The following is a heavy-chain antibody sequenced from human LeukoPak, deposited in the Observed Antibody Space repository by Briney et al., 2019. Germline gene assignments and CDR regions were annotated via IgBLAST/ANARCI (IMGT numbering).Heavy chain of an antibody. CDR3: ARDQPSSIAVAAAESWFDP. CDR1: GYTFTSYG. D-gene: IGHD6-19*01. CDR2: ISAYNGNT. J-gene: IGHJ5*02. Sequence: GASVKVSCKASGYTFTSYGISWVRQAPGQGLEWMGWISAYNGNTNYAQKLQGRVTMTTDTSTSTAYMELRSLRSDDTAVYYCARDQPSSIAVAAAESWFDPWGQGTLVTVSS. V-gene: IGHV1-18*01.